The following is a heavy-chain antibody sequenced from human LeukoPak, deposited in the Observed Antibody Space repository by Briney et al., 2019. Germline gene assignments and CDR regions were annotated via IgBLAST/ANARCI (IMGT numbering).Heavy chain of an antibody. CDR2: INTDGTST. Sequence: GGSLRLSCAASGFTFSNYWMHWVRQAPGKGLVWVSRINTDGTSTSYADSVQGRFTISRDNAKNTLFLQMNTLRAEDTAVYYCASHYASGSSSGYWGQGTLVTVSS. D-gene: IGHD3-10*01. J-gene: IGHJ4*02. V-gene: IGHV3-74*01. CDR1: GFTFSNYW. CDR3: ASHYASGSSSGY.